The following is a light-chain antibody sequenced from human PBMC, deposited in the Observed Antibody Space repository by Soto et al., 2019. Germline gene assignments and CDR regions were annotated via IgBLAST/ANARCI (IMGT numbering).Light chain of an antibody. CDR3: VLYMGSGVWV. V-gene: IGLV8-61*01. Sequence: QTVVTQEPSFSVSPGRTVTLTCGLSSGSVSTSYYPSWYQQNPGQAPRTLIYSTNTRSSGVPDRFSGSILGNKAALTITGDQADDESDYYCVLYMGSGVWVFGGGTKLTVL. J-gene: IGLJ3*02. CDR1: SGSVSTSYY. CDR2: STN.